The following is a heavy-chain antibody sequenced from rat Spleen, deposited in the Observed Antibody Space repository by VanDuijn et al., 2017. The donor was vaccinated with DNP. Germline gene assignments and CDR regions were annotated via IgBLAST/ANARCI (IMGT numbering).Heavy chain of an antibody. D-gene: IGHD1-6*01. V-gene: IGHV5-25*01. J-gene: IGHJ3*01. Sequence: EVQLVESGGGLVQPGGSMKLSCGASGLTFSNADMAWVRQAPTRGLEWVASISSSGDKIYYRDSVKGRFTVSRDNAKSTLYLQMDSLRSEDTATYYCARPSGLGNWFAYWGQGTLVTVSS. CDR2: ISSSGDKI. CDR1: GLTFSNAD. CDR3: ARPSGLGNWFAY.